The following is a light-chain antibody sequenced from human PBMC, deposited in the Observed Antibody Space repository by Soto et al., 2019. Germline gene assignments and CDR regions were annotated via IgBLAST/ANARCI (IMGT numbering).Light chain of an antibody. V-gene: IGLV1-40*01. Sequence: QAVVTQPPSVSGAPGQRVTISCTGSSSNIGAGYVVHWYQQLPGTAPKLLIYGNSNRPSGVPDRFSGSKSGTSASLAITGLQAADEADYYCQSYDSSLSGSVFGGGTKLTVL. CDR1: SSNIGAGYV. CDR3: QSYDSSLSGSV. CDR2: GNS. J-gene: IGLJ2*01.